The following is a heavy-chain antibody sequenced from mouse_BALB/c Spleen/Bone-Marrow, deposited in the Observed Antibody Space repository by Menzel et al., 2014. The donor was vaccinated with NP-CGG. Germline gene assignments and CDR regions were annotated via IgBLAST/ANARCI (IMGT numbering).Heavy chain of an antibody. CDR3: TRLTYCGFPDY. Sequence: EVQVVESGGGLVQPGGSLKLSCTASGFDFSRYWMSWVRQAPGKGLQWIGEINPESSTINYTPSLKDKFIISRDNAKNTLFLQMSKVRSEDTALYYCTRLTYCGFPDYWGQGTTLTVSS. D-gene: IGHD1-2*01. J-gene: IGHJ2*01. CDR2: INPESSTI. CDR1: GFDFSRYW. V-gene: IGHV4-1*02.